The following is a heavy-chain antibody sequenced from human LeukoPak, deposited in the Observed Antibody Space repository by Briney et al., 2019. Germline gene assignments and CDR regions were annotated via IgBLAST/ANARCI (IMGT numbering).Heavy chain of an antibody. V-gene: IGHV1-46*01. CDR1: GYTFTSYY. CDR2: ISPSGGST. J-gene: IGHJ3*02. Sequence: ASVKVSCKASGYTFTSYYMHWVRQAPGQGLEWMGIISPSGGSTSYAQKFRGRVTMTRDTSTSTVYMELSSLRSEDTAVYYCARELRHEEGPYYDSSGYYRHDAFDIWGQGTMVTVSS. CDR3: ARELRHEEGPYYDSSGYYRHDAFDI. D-gene: IGHD3-22*01.